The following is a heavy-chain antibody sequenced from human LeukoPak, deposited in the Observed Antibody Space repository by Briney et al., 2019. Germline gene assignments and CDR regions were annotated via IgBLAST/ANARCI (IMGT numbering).Heavy chain of an antibody. D-gene: IGHD2-15*01. CDR1: DVSINDYW. V-gene: IGHV4-4*07. CDR2: IYASEGP. CDR3: ARRATSTYWSFDS. J-gene: IGHJ4*02. Sequence: PSETLSLTCTVSDVSINDYWRTWIRQPAGKGLEWIGQIYASEGPKYNPSLESRVTMSIDTSKKEFSLHLSFVTVADTGVYFCARRATSTYWSFDSWGQGTQVTVSS.